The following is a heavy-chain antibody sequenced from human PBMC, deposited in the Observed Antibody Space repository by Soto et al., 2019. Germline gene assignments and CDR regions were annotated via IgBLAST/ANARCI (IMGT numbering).Heavy chain of an antibody. Sequence: EVQLLESWGALVQPGGSLRLSCAGSGFTFINYAMNWVRQAPGKGLEWVSSISGGGDAAFFPDSVRGRFTISRDNSKNTVTLQMNSLGVDDTAVYYCARKILGSTSRPNYWYFDLWGRGTLVTVSS. CDR1: GFTFINYA. V-gene: IGHV3-23*01. D-gene: IGHD2-2*01. CDR3: ARKILGSTSRPNYWYFDL. CDR2: ISGGGDAA. J-gene: IGHJ2*01.